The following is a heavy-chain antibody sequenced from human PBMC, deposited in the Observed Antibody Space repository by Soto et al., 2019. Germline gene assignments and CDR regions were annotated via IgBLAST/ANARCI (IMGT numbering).Heavy chain of an antibody. Sequence: SVTLSLTCAVSGGSLSSGCYSWSWLRQPPGKGLEWIGYIYHSGSTYYNPSLKSRVTISVDRSKNQFSLKLSSVTAADTAVYYCARGNEYDLFYYYDSSGYLYWFGPWGQGTLVTVSS. J-gene: IGHJ5*02. CDR2: IYHSGST. D-gene: IGHD3-22*01. CDR3: ARGNEYDLFYYYDSSGYLYWFGP. CDR1: GGSLSSGCYS. V-gene: IGHV4-30-2*01.